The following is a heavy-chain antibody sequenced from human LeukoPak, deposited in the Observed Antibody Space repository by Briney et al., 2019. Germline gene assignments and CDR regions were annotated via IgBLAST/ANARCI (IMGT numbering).Heavy chain of an antibody. J-gene: IGHJ4*02. CDR3: AREPDCSGGSCYSTYYFDY. V-gene: IGHV3-7*01. CDR1: GFTFSNYW. CDR2: IKQDGSEK. Sequence: GSLRLSCAASGFTFSNYWMTWVRQAPGKGLEWVANIKQDGSEKYYMDSVKGRLTISRDNAKNSLYLQMNSLRAEDTAVYYCAREPDCSGGSCYSTYYFDYWGQGTLVTVSS. D-gene: IGHD2-15*01.